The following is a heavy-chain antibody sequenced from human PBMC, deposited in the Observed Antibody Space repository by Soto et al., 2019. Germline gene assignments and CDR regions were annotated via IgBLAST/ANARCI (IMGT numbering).Heavy chain of an antibody. D-gene: IGHD3-10*01. CDR3: AREYYYGSGPWY. CDR2: MNPNSGNT. Sequence: ASVKVSCKASGYTFTSYDINWVRQATGQGLEYLGWMNPNSGNTAYVQKFQGRVTMTWDTSITTAYMELRSLRSEDTAVYCCAREYYYGSGPWYWGQXPLVTVSS. CDR1: GYTFTSYD. J-gene: IGHJ4*02. V-gene: IGHV1-8*01.